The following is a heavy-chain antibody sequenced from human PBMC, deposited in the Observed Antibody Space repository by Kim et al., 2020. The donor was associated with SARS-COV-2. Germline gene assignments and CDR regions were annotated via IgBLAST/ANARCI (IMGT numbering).Heavy chain of an antibody. CDR1: GGSISSGGYY. J-gene: IGHJ4*02. CDR3: AREGRGPLGDYFDY. CDR2: IYYSGST. D-gene: IGHD2-15*01. V-gene: IGHV4-31*03. Sequence: SETLSLTCTVSGGSISSGGYYWSWIRQHPGKGLEWIGYIYYSGSTYYNPSLKSRVTISVDTSKNQFSLKLSSVTAADTAVYYCAREGRGPLGDYFDYWGQGTLVTVSS.